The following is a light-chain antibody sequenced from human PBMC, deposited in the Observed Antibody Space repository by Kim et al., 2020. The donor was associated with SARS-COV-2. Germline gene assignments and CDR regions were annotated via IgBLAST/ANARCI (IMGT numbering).Light chain of an antibody. CDR3: QAWDSSTGGV. J-gene: IGLJ1*01. CDR1: KLGDKY. CDR2: QDT. V-gene: IGLV3-1*01. Sequence: SYELTQPPSVSVSPGQTASITCSGDKLGDKYACWYQQKPGQSPVLVIYQDTKRPSGIPERFSGSNSGNTATLTICGTQAMDEADYYCQAWDSSTGGVFGTGTKVAVL.